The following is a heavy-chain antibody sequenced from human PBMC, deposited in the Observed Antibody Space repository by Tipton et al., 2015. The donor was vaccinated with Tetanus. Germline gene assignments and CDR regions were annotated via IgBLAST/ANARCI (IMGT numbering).Heavy chain of an antibody. J-gene: IGHJ4*02. V-gene: IGHV4-61*08. CDR2: VYHSGST. D-gene: IGHD5-12*01. CDR3: ARANNDYPKKGPFDY. Sequence: TLSLTCTVSGASFSSGDYYWSWIRKPPGKDLEWIGYVYHSGSTNYHPSLKSRLTISVDTSKNQFSLNLRSVITADTAVYYCARANNDYPKKGPFDYWGQGILVTVSS. CDR1: GASFSSGDYY.